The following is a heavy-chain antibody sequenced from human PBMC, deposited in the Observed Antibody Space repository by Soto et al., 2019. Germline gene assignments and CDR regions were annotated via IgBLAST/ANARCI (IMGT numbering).Heavy chain of an antibody. V-gene: IGHV3-33*01. CDR2: IWYDGSNK. CDR3: ARDLVKYPYSGYVH. CDR1: GFTFSSYG. J-gene: IGHJ4*02. Sequence: PGGSLRLSCAASGFTFSSYGMHWVRQAPGKGLEWVAVIWYDGSNKYYADSVKGRFTISRDNSKNTLYLQMNSLRAEDTAVYYCARDLVKYPYSGYVHWGQGTLVTVSS. D-gene: IGHD5-12*01.